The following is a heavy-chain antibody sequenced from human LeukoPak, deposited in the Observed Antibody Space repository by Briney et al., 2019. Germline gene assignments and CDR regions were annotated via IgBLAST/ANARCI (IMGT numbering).Heavy chain of an antibody. Sequence: ASVKVSCKASGYTFTSNGVSWVRHAPGQGLEWMGWISAYNGKTHFAQKFQGRLTMTTDTSTSTAYMELRSLRSDDTAVYYCAREGYCSSPSCYAGGDYYYYGMDVWGQGTTVTVSS. D-gene: IGHD2-2*01. CDR1: GYTFTSNG. CDR2: ISAYNGKT. CDR3: AREGYCSSPSCYAGGDYYYYGMDV. V-gene: IGHV1-18*01. J-gene: IGHJ6*02.